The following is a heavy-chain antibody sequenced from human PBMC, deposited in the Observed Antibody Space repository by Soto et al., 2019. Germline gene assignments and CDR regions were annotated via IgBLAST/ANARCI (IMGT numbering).Heavy chain of an antibody. CDR3: ARGSIEWLFTYYFDY. J-gene: IGHJ4*02. CDR1: GYTFTSYA. D-gene: IGHD3-3*01. Sequence: GASVKVSCKASGYTFTSYAMHWVRQAPGQRLEWMGWINAGNGNTKYSQKFQGRVIITRDTSASTAYMELSSLRSEDTAVYYCARGSIEWLFTYYFDYWGQGTLVTVSS. V-gene: IGHV1-3*01. CDR2: INAGNGNT.